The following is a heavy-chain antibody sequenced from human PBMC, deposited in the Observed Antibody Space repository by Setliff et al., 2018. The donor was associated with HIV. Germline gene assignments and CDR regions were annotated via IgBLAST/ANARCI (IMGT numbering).Heavy chain of an antibody. Sequence: ASVKVSCKASGYTFTDYYMHWVQQAPGKGLEWMGRVAPEDGETIYAEKFQGRVTITADTSTDTAYMELSSLRSEDTAVYYCATGRGAAASNAFDIWGQGTMVTVSS. V-gene: IGHV1-69-2*01. CDR2: VAPEDGET. J-gene: IGHJ3*02. CDR1: GYTFTDYY. CDR3: ATGRGAAASNAFDI. D-gene: IGHD6-13*01.